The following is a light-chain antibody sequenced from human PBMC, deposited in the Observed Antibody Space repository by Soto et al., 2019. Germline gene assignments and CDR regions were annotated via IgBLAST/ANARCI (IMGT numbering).Light chain of an antibody. CDR1: GSNIGAGYD. CDR3: QSYDSSLSALYV. Sequence: QSVLTQPPSVSGAPGQRITISCTGRGSNIGAGYDVQWYQQLPGTAPKLLIYGNSHRPSGVPDRFSGSKSGTSASLAITGLQTEDEADYYCQSYDSSLSALYVLGTGTKVTVL. V-gene: IGLV1-40*01. J-gene: IGLJ1*01. CDR2: GNS.